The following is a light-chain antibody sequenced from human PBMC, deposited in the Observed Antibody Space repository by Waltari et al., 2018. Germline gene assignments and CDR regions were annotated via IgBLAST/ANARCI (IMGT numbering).Light chain of an antibody. CDR2: AAS. CDR3: QQLDSYPLA. J-gene: IGKJ4*01. V-gene: IGKV1-9*01. CDR1: QAITSH. Sequence: IQLPPSPSFLSASVGDSVPITCRASQAITSHLAWYQQSPGKAPKLLLYAASTLHSGVSSRFSGSGSGTDVTLTINSLQPEDFATYYCQQLDSYPLAFGGGTRVEIK.